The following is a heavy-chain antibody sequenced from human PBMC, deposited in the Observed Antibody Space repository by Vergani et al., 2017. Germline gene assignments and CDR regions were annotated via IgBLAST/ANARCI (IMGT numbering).Heavy chain of an antibody. Sequence: QVLLQESGPGLVKPSQTLSLTCTVSSGSISSGGYYWSWSRQHPGKGLECIGYISYRGTTYYNLPLRSRITISVDTSKNQFSLKLSSLTAADTAVSYCARIVRGESCTPRGGYWYFDLWGRGTLVTVSS. CDR1: SGSISSGGYY. D-gene: IGHD3-16*01. V-gene: IGHV4-31*03. CDR2: ISYRGTT. CDR3: ARIVRGESCTPRGGYWYFDL. J-gene: IGHJ2*01.